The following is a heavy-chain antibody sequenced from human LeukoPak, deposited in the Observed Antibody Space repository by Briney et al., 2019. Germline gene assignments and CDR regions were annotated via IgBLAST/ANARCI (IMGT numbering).Heavy chain of an antibody. CDR1: GFTFSSYG. Sequence: GGSLRLSCAASGFTFSSYGMHWVRQAPGKGLEWVAVISYDGSNKYYADSVKGRFTISRDNSKNTLYLQMNSLRAEDTAVYYCAKSGDTIVVGRVDYWGQGTLVTVSS. CDR2: ISYDGSNK. V-gene: IGHV3-30*18. D-gene: IGHD3-22*01. J-gene: IGHJ4*02. CDR3: AKSGDTIVVGRVDY.